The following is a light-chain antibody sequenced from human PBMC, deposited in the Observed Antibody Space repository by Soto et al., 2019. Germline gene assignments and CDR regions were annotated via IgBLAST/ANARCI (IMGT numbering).Light chain of an antibody. CDR3: MQGTHWPPYT. Sequence: DVVMTQSPLSLPVTLGQPASISCRSSQSLLYSDGNTYLNWFHQRPGQSPRRLIYKVSNRDSGVPDSFRGSGSCTDLTLKISRVEAEDVGLYYYMQGTHWPPYTFGQGTKVEIK. J-gene: IGKJ2*01. CDR1: QSLLYSDGNTY. V-gene: IGKV2-30*01. CDR2: KVS.